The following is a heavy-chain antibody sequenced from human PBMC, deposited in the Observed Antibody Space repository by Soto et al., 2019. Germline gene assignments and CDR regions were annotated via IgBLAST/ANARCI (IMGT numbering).Heavy chain of an antibody. J-gene: IGHJ3*02. Sequence: QVRLQESGRGLVKPSQTLSLTCTVSGGSIRNDNFYWSYLRQRPGKGLEWIGYISYSGYTYYHPSLKSRVIISVDASNNQFSLILNSVTAADTAVYYCARDFEGTVTGRGAFGICGRGTLVTVSS. CDR1: GGSIRNDNFY. CDR3: ARDFEGTVTGRGAFGI. V-gene: IGHV4-31*03. CDR2: ISYSGYT. D-gene: IGHD6-19*01.